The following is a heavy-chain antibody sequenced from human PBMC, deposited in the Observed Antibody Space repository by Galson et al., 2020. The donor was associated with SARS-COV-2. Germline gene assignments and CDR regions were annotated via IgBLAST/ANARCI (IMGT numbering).Heavy chain of an antibody. Sequence: GASLKISCAASGFTFSSFGMHWVRQAPGKGLEWVAVISNDGTNTYYADSVKGRFTIARDNSKNTLYLQMNSLRVEDTAVYYCAKSLWFGELLSPFDYWGQGALVTVSS. V-gene: IGHV3-30*18. D-gene: IGHD3-10*01. CDR1: GFTFSSFG. J-gene: IGHJ4*02. CDR3: AKSLWFGELLSPFDY. CDR2: ISNDGTNT.